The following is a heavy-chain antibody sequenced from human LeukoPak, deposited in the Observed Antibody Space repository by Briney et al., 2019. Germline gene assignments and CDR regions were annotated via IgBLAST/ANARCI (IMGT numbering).Heavy chain of an antibody. V-gene: IGHV1-18*01. CDR1: GYTFTSYG. CDR3: ARETYYDFWSGYGDYYYYMDV. J-gene: IGHJ6*03. D-gene: IGHD3-3*01. Sequence: ASVKGSCKASGYTFTSYGISWVRQAPGQGLEWMGWISAYNGNTNYAQKLQGRVTMTTDTSTSTAYMELRSLRSDDTAVYYCARETYYDFWSGYGDYYYYMDVWGKGTTVTVSS. CDR2: ISAYNGNT.